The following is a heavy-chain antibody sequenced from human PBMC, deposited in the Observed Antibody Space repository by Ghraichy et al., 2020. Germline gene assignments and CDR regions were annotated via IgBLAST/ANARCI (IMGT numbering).Heavy chain of an antibody. CDR1: GGSISSYY. J-gene: IGHJ4*02. CDR2: IYYSGST. D-gene: IGHD1-26*01. CDR3: ARGDSGSYYDLDY. V-gene: IGHV4-59*01. Sequence: SETLSLTCTVSGGSISSYYWSWIRQPPGKGLEWIGYIYYSGSTNYNPSLKSRVTISVDTSKNQFSLKLSSVTAADTAVYYCARGDSGSYYDLDYWGQGTLVTVSS.